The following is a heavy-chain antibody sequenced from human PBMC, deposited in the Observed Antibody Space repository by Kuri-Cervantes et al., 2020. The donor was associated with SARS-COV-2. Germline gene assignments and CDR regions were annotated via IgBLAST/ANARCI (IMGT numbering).Heavy chain of an antibody. Sequence: SVKVSCKASGVTFSSYAISWVRQAPGQGLEWMGRIIPIFGTANYAQKFQGRVTITADESTSTAYMELGSLRSEDTAVYYCASEEIVAVRGKNYYYYYMDVWGKGTTVTVSS. CDR2: IIPIFGTA. V-gene: IGHV1-69*13. J-gene: IGHJ6*03. D-gene: IGHD3-22*01. CDR1: GVTFSSYA. CDR3: ASEEIVAVRGKNYYYYYMDV.